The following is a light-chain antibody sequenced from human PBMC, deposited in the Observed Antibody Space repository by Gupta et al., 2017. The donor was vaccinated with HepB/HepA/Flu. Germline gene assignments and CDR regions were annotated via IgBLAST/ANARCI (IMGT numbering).Light chain of an antibody. CDR2: NNN. CDR1: NSNIGSKT. CDR3: AAWDASLKSVL. V-gene: IGLV1-44*01. Sequence: QSVLTQPPSASGTPGQRGRISCSRSNSNIGSKTVNWYQQLPGTAPKLLISNNNQRPSGVPDRFSGSKSGTSASLAISGLQSEDEADYYCAAWDASLKSVLFGGGTKLTVL. J-gene: IGLJ2*01.